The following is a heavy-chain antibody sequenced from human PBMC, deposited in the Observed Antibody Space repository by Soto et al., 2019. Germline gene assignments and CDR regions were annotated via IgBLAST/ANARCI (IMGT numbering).Heavy chain of an antibody. CDR1: GFTCSSYA. J-gene: IGHJ4*02. CDR2: ITGSGAST. D-gene: IGHD3-22*01. V-gene: IGHV3-23*01. CDR3: AKVYYDTSGFPYFTY. Sequence: GGSLRLSCASSGFTCSSYAMILVRQAPGKGLEWVSTITGSGASTYYAGSVQGRFTFSRDNSKNTLYLQMNSLRAEDTALYYCAKVYYDTSGFPYFTYWGQGTLVTVSS.